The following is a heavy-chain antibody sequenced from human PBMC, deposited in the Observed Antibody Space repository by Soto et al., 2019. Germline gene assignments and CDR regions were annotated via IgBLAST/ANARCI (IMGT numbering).Heavy chain of an antibody. CDR1: GFTFSSYA. Sequence: PGGSLRLSCAASGFTFSSYAMSWVRQAPGKGLEWVSAISGSGGSTYYADSVKGRFTISRDNSKNTLYLQMNSLRAEDTAVYYCANPYGDYRGGADRGEFAYSGQGTLVTVSS. V-gene: IGHV3-23*01. CDR3: ANPYGDYRGGADRGEFAY. CDR2: ISGSGGST. J-gene: IGHJ4*02. D-gene: IGHD4-17*01.